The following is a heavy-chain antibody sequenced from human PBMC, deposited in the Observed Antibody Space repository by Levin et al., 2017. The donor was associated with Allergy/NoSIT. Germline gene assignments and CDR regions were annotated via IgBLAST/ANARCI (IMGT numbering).Heavy chain of an antibody. CDR3: ARGVQLWYHFDY. Sequence: SVKVSCKASGGTFNTYSISWVRQAPGKRLEWMGRIIPILGKTDSAPKFQDRVTFTADKSANTAYMEISRLKSDDTAVYYCARGVQLWYHFDYWGQGTLITVSS. J-gene: IGHJ4*02. CDR2: IIPILGKT. D-gene: IGHD5-24*01. V-gene: IGHV1-69*02. CDR1: GGTFNTYS.